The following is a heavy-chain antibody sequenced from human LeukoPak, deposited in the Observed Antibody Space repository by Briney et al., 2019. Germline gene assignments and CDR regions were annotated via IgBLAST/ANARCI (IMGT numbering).Heavy chain of an antibody. D-gene: IGHD1-26*01. CDR2: FDPEDGET. Sequence: ASVRVSCKVSGYTLTQLSMHWVRQAPRKGLEWMGGFDPEDGETIYAQKFQGRVTMTEDTSTDTAYMQLSSLRSDDTAVYYCATDRGTYFLFWGQGTLVTVSS. CDR3: ATDRGTYFLF. V-gene: IGHV1-24*01. CDR1: GYTLTQLS. J-gene: IGHJ4*02.